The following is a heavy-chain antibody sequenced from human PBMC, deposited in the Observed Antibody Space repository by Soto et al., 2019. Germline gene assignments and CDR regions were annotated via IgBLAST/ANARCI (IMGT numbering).Heavy chain of an antibody. D-gene: IGHD6-19*01. J-gene: IGHJ6*02. CDR2: IIPIFGKG. V-gene: IGHV1-69*12. Sequence: QVQLVQSGAEGKKPGSSVKVSCKASGGTFSRFGISWVRQAPGQGLEWMGGIIPIFGKGDYAPKVRGRVTFTADEVTTTVYMEMSSLSSGDTAVYYCARVAGPDFSHYYGIDVWGQGTTVTVSS. CDR3: ARVAGPDFSHYYGIDV. CDR1: GGTFSRFG.